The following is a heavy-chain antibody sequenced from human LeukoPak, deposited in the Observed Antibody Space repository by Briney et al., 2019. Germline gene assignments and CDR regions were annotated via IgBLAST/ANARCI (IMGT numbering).Heavy chain of an antibody. J-gene: IGHJ4*02. D-gene: IGHD3-22*01. CDR1: GFTFSSYG. Sequence: GGSLRLSCAASGFTFSSYGMHWVRQAPGKGLEWVAFIRYDGSNKYYADSVKGRFTISRDNSKNTLYLQMNSLRAEDTAVYYCTKDRASSGYYDYWGQGTLVTVSS. CDR2: IRYDGSNK. CDR3: TKDRASSGYYDY. V-gene: IGHV3-30*02.